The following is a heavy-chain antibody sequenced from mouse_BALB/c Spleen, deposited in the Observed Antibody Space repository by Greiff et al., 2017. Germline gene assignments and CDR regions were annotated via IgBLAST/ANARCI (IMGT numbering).Heavy chain of an antibody. J-gene: IGHJ2*01. V-gene: IGHV3-2*02. CDR3: ARLYGSSFDY. Sequence: EVQLQQSGPGLVKPSQSLSLTCTVTGYSITSDYAWNWIRQFPGNKLEWMGYISYSGSTSYNPSLKSRISITRDTSKNQFFLQLNSVTTEDTATYYCARLYGSSFDYWGQGTTLTVSS. D-gene: IGHD1-1*01. CDR2: ISYSGST. CDR1: GYSITSDYA.